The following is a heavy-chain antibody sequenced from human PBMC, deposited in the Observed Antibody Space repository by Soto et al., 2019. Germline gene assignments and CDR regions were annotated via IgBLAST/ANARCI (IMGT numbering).Heavy chain of an antibody. D-gene: IGHD2-2*01. CDR3: ARDGPPMDY. CDR1: GYTFTSYY. CDR2: VSAYNGNT. J-gene: IGHJ4*02. V-gene: IGHV1-18*01. Sequence: QVQLVQSGAEVKKPGASVKVSCKASGYTFTSYYISWVRQAPGQGLEWMGWVSAYNGNTHYAQKVQGRVTMTTDTSTSTVYMDLRSLRSDDTAVYYCARDGPPMDYWGQGTLVTVSS.